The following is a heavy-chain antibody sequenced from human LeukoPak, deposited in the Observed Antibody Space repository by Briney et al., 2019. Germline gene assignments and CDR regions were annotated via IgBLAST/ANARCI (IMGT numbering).Heavy chain of an antibody. D-gene: IGHD2-15*01. CDR2: ISGSGGST. CDR3: AKGVDIVVVVAASGY. V-gene: IGHV3-23*01. CDR1: GFTFSDYF. Sequence: PGGSLRHACAASGFTFSDYFLSWIRQAPWKGLEWVSAISGSGGSTYYADSVKGRFTISRDNSKNTLYLQMNSLRAEDTAVYYCAKGVDIVVVVAASGYWGQGTLVTVSS. J-gene: IGHJ4*02.